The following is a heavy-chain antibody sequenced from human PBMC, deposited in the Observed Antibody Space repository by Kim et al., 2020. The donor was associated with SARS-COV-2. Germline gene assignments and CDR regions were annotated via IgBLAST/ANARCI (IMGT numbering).Heavy chain of an antibody. J-gene: IGHJ4*02. Sequence: SVKVSCKASGFTFTSSAMQWVRQARGQRLEWIGWIVVGSGNTNYAQKFQERVTITRDMSTSTAYMELSSLRSEDTAVYYCAADVDYYGSGSSYWGQGTLVTVSS. D-gene: IGHD3-10*01. CDR3: AADVDYYGSGSSY. V-gene: IGHV1-58*02. CDR2: IVVGSGNT. CDR1: GFTFTSSA.